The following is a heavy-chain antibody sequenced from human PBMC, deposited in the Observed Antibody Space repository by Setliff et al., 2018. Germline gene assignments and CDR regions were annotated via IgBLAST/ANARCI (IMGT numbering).Heavy chain of an antibody. D-gene: IGHD6-13*01. CDR2: IYYSGST. J-gene: IGHJ6*02. Sequence: SETLSLTCTVSGGSISSSSYYWGWIRQPPGKGLEWIGSIYYSGSTYYNPSLKSRVTISVDTSKNQFSLKLSSVTAADTAVYYCARVAAYSSSWYNYCYGMDVWGQGTTVTVSS. CDR1: GGSISSSSYY. CDR3: ARVAAYSSSWYNYCYGMDV. V-gene: IGHV4-39*07.